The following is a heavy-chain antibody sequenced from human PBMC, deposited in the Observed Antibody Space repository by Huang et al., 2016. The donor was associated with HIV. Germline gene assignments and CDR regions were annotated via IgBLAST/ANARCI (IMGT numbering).Heavy chain of an antibody. D-gene: IGHD6-13*01. V-gene: IGHV3-30*18. CDR3: AKGGSAAAVLDF. Sequence: VQLVESGGGVVQPGRSLRISCAASGFTFSSYGMHWVRQAPGKGLEWVAVISEDAKTKYYADSVKGRFSISRDNSKTTVYLQLNSLRLEDTAVYYCAKGGSAAAVLDFWGQGTLVTVSS. CDR2: ISEDAKTK. CDR1: GFTFSSYG. J-gene: IGHJ4*02.